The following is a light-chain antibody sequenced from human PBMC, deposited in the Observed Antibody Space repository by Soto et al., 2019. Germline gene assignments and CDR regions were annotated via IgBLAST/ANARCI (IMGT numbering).Light chain of an antibody. CDR1: QSVNSR. CDR2: GAS. Sequence: EILLTQSPATVSLSPGERATLSCRASQSVNSRLAWYQQKPGQAPRLLISGASSRATGIPDRFSGSGSGTEFTLTISSLQSEDFAVYYCQHYHDWPPRTFGQGTRLENK. J-gene: IGKJ5*01. CDR3: QHYHDWPPRT. V-gene: IGKV3D-15*01.